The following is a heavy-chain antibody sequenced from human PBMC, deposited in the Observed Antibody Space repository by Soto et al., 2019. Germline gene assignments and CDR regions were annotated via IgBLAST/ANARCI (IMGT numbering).Heavy chain of an antibody. D-gene: IGHD2-15*01. Sequence: QVDLVQSGAEVKKPGSSVTVSCKASGASFYNFALYWVRQAPGQGLEWVGGLTPVFRTANYSQKFQGRVTITADESTTTAYMELSHLRSDDTAVFYCAGVDCGGVTCYSGGVDYWGQGTLVTVSS. V-gene: IGHV1-69*01. J-gene: IGHJ4*02. CDR3: AGVDCGGVTCYSGGVDY. CDR1: GASFYNFA. CDR2: LTPVFRTA.